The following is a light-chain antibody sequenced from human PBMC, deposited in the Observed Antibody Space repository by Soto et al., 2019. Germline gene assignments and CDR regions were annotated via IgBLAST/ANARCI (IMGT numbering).Light chain of an antibody. CDR3: QQTYSTPLT. CDR1: QYISIR. J-gene: IGKJ4*01. Sequence: DIEMTQSPSSLSASVGDRVSITCQISQYISIRLNWYQQKPGKAPKLLIYSASTLQSGVPSRFSGSRSETDFTLTIISLQPEDSATYYWQQTYSTPLTFGGGTKVDIK. CDR2: SAS. V-gene: IGKV1-39*01.